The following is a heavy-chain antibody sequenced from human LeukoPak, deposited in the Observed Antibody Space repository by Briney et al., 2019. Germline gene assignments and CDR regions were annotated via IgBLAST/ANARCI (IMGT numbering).Heavy chain of an antibody. J-gene: IGHJ4*02. D-gene: IGHD5-12*01. Sequence: ASVKVSCKASGYTFTYYYMHWVRQAPGQGLEWMGWINPYSGDTNYAQKFQGRVTMTRDTSISTAYMELSRLRSDDTAVYYCARTSGYDFGTDFDYWGQGTLVTVSS. CDR2: INPYSGDT. V-gene: IGHV1-2*02. CDR1: GYTFTYYY. CDR3: ARTSGYDFGTDFDY.